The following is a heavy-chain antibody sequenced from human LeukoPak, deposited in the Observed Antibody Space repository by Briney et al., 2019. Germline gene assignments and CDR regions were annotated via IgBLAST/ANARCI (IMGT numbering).Heavy chain of an antibody. CDR2: IYYSGST. CDR1: GGSISSYY. J-gene: IGHJ5*02. D-gene: IGHD3-22*01. CDR3: ARGYYYDSSGYEGKVWFDP. V-gene: IGHV4-59*01. Sequence: PSETLSLTCTVSGGSISSYYWSWIRQPPGKGLEWIGYIYYSGSTNYNPSLKSRVTISVDTSKNQFSLKLSSVTAADTAVYYCARGYYYDSSGYEGKVWFDPWGQGTLVTVSS.